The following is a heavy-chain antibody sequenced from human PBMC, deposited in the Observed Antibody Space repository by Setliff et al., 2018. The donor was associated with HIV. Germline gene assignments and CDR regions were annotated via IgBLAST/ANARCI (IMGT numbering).Heavy chain of an antibody. CDR2: INEDGDKK. Sequence: GGSLRLSCTASGFSFSTHDMNWVRQAPGKGLEWIANINEDGDKKYHAGSVWGRFTISRDNAKNSLYLQMNSLRAEDTAVYYCTRHYGSGTYCLAYWGQGTLVTVSS. CDR3: TRHYGSGTYCLAY. V-gene: IGHV3-7*01. J-gene: IGHJ4*02. D-gene: IGHD3-10*01. CDR1: GFSFSTHD.